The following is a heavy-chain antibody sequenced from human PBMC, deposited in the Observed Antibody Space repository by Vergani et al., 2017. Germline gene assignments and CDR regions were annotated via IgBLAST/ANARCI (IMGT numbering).Heavy chain of an antibody. D-gene: IGHD3-10*01. CDR3: ASDLPRRPSGSGSYYKGGRFDP. Sequence: QVQLVQSGAEVKKPGASVKVSCKASGYTFTGYYMHWVRQAPGQGLEWMGWINPNSGGTNYAQKFQGRVTMTRDTSISTAYMELRRLRSDYTAVYYCASDLPRRPSGSGSYYKGGRFDPWGQGTLVTVSS. CDR1: GYTFTGYY. V-gene: IGHV1-2*02. J-gene: IGHJ5*02. CDR2: INPNSGGT.